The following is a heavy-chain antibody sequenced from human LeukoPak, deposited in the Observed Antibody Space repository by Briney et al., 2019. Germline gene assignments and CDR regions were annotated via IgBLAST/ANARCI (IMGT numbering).Heavy chain of an antibody. CDR3: ARDRSSGWYDFDY. Sequence: GGSLRLSCAASGFTVSSNYMSWVRQAPGKGLEWVSVIYSGGSTYYADSVKGRFTISRDNSKNTLYLQMNSLRAEDMAVYYCARDRSSGWYDFDYWGQGTLVTVSS. J-gene: IGHJ4*02. D-gene: IGHD6-19*01. V-gene: IGHV3-66*02. CDR1: GFTVSSNY. CDR2: IYSGGST.